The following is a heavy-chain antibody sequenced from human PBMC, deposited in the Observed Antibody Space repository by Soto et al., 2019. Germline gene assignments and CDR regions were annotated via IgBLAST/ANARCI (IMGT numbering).Heavy chain of an antibody. CDR2: IIPILGIA. CDR3: ARDHCSSTSCYMSRWVNWFDP. CDR1: GGTFSSYT. D-gene: IGHD2-2*02. J-gene: IGHJ5*02. V-gene: IGHV1-69*04. Sequence: SVKVSCKASGGTFSSYTISWVRQAPGQGLEWMGRIIPILGIANYAQKFQGRVTITADKSTSTAYMELSSLRSEDTAVYYCARDHCSSTSCYMSRWVNWFDPWGQGTLVTVSS.